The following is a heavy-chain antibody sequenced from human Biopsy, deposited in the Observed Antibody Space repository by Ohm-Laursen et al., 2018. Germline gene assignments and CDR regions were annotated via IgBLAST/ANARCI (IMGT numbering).Heavy chain of an antibody. CDR2: IFYRGST. CDR1: GGSISNNNYY. CDR3: ARDYDTSGYYYVS. J-gene: IGHJ5*02. Sequence: SETLSLTCTVSGGSISNNNYYWGWIRQPPGKGLEWIGSIFYRGSTHYKPSLKSRVNISVDTSKNQFSLKLNPVTAADTAAYYCARDYDTSGYYYVSWGQGTLVTVSS. D-gene: IGHD3-22*01. V-gene: IGHV4-39*01.